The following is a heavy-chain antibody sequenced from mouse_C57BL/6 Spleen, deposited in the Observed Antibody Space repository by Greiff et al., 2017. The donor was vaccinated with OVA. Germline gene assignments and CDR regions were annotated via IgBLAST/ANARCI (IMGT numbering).Heavy chain of an antibody. CDR2: ISDGGSYT. CDR1: GFTFSSYA. Sequence: DVMLVESGGGLVKPGGSLKLSCAASGFTFSSYAMSWVRQTPEKRLEWVATISDGGSYTYYPDNVKGRFTISRDNAKNNLYLQMSHLKSEDTAMYYCARDAARRAMDYWGQGTSVTVSS. J-gene: IGHJ4*01. V-gene: IGHV5-4*01. CDR3: ARDAARRAMDY.